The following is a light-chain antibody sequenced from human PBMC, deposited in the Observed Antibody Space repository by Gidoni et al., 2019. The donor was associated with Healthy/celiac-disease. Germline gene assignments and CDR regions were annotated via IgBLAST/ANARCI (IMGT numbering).Light chain of an antibody. CDR2: YEA. CDR3: AAWDYSLNGVV. J-gene: IGLJ2*01. V-gene: IGLV1-36*01. Sequence: QSVLTQPPSVSXXXRQMVTISCSGSSSNIGNNAVNWYHQLPGNAPKLLIYYEALLPSGVSDRFSGSKSGTSASLXXXGLQSEDEADYYCAAWDYSLNGVVFGGXXKLTVL. CDR1: SSNIGNNA.